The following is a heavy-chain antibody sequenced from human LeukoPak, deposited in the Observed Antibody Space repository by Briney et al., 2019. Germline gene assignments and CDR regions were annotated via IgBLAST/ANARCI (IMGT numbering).Heavy chain of an antibody. V-gene: IGHV3-48*04. D-gene: IGHD1-26*01. CDR3: ARVRVGATAKGHYFDY. Sequence: GGSLRLSCAASGFTFSSYSMNWVRQAPGKGLEWVSYISSTSDTIYYADSVKGRFTISRDNAKNSLYLQMKSLRAEDTAVYYCARVRVGATAKGHYFDYWGQGTLVTVSS. CDR1: GFTFSSYS. J-gene: IGHJ4*02. CDR2: ISSTSDTI.